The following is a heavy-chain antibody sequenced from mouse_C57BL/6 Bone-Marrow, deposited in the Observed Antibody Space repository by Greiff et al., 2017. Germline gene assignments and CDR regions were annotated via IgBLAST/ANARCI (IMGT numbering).Heavy chain of an antibody. V-gene: IGHV2-4*01. D-gene: IGHD2-5*01. CDR2: IWSGGST. J-gene: IGHJ3*01. Sequence: VQLQQSGPGLVQPSQSLSITCTVSGFSLTSYGVHWVRQPPGKGLEWLGVIWSGGSTDYNAAFISRLSISKDNSKSQVYFKMNRLQADDTAIYYCAKGDSNYAWFAYWGQGTLVTVSA. CDR1: GFSLTSYG. CDR3: AKGDSNYAWFAY.